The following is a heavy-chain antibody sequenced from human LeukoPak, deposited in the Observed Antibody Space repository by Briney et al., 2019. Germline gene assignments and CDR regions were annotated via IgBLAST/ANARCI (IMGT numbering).Heavy chain of an antibody. CDR1: GVSISGYY. V-gene: IGHV4-59*12. CDR2: IYYSGST. CDR3: AATRLAAAGKAN. Sequence: PSETLSLTCAVSGVSISGYYLNWIRQPPGKGLEWIAFIYYSGSTNYNPSLKSRVTISVDTSKNQFSLKLTSVTAADTAIYYCAATRLAAAGKANWGRGTLVTVTS. J-gene: IGHJ4*02. D-gene: IGHD6-13*01.